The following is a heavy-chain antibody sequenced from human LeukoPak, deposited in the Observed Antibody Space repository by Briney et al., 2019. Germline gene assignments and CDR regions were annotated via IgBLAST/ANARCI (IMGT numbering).Heavy chain of an antibody. Sequence: GGALRLSCAASGFNFFTYGMHGVRKAPGKGTQRVAVVWYDGSNKYYADSVKGRFPISRDNSKSTLALQMNSLRAEDTAVYYCARVIRGFGALGYWGQGTLVTVSS. CDR2: VWYDGSNK. CDR3: ARVIRGFGALGY. J-gene: IGHJ4*02. CDR1: GFNFFTYG. V-gene: IGHV3-33*01. D-gene: IGHD3-10*01.